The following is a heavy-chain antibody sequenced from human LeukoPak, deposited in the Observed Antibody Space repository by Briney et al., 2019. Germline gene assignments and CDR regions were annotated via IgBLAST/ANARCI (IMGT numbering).Heavy chain of an antibody. CDR3: ARDIRGGAFDI. CDR1: GGSISSYY. CDR2: IYYSGST. D-gene: IGHD2-15*01. Sequence: PSETLSLTCTVSGGSISSYYWSWIRQPPGKGLEWIGYIYYSGSTNYNPSLKRRVTISVDTSKNQFSLKLRSVTAADTAGYYCARDIRGGAFDIWGQGTMVTVSS. V-gene: IGHV4-59*01. J-gene: IGHJ3*02.